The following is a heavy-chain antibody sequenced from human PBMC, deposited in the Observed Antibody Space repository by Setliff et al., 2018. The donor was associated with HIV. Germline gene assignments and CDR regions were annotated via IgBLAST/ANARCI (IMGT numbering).Heavy chain of an antibody. CDR1: NYSISSAYY. D-gene: IGHD3-3*01. CDR3: ARDGFWSGYIDY. V-gene: IGHV4-38-2*02. J-gene: IGHJ4*02. CDR2: IYHSGST. Sequence: SETLSLTCAVSNYSISSAYYWGWIRHPPGKGLEWIGSIYHSGSTYYNPSLKSRVTISVDTSKNQFSLKLSSVTAADTAVYYCARDGFWSGYIDYWGQGALVTVSS.